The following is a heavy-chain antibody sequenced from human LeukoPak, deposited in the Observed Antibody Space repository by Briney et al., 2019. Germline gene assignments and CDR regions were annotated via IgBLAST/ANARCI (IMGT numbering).Heavy chain of an antibody. D-gene: IGHD5-24*01. V-gene: IGHV4-39*07. Sequence: PSETLSLTRTVSGGSISSSSYYWGWIRQPPGKGLEWIGSIYYSGSTYYNPSLKSRVTISVDTSKNQFSLKLSSATAADTAVYYCARVLEMATIADYWGQGTLVTVSS. J-gene: IGHJ4*02. CDR2: IYYSGST. CDR1: GGSISSSSYY. CDR3: ARVLEMATIADY.